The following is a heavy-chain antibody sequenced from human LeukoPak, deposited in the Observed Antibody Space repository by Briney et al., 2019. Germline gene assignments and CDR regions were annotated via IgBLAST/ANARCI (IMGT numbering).Heavy chain of an antibody. CDR1: GFTFSNYW. CDR2: IDPDGSET. CDR3: ARIWYFGDNNWRYFDY. Sequence: GGSLRLSCAASGFTFSNYWMSWVRQAPGKGLERVANIDPDGSETQYVGSVKGRFTTSRDNAKNSLYLQMNSLRAEDTAIYYCARIWYFGDNNWRYFDYWGQGTLVTVSS. D-gene: IGHD1-20*01. J-gene: IGHJ4*02. V-gene: IGHV3-7*01.